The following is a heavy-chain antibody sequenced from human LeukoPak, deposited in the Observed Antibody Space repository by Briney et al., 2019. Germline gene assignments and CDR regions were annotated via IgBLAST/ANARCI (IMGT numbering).Heavy chain of an antibody. D-gene: IGHD6-19*01. CDR3: ARDNSGWYYFDY. CDR1: GGTFSSYA. CDR2: IIPIFGTA. J-gene: IGHJ4*02. Sequence: SVKVSCKASGGTFSSYAISWERQAPGQGLEWMGRIIPIFGTANYAQKFQGRVTITTDESTSTAYMELSSLRSEDTAVYYCARDNSGWYYFDYWGQGTLVTVSS. V-gene: IGHV1-69*05.